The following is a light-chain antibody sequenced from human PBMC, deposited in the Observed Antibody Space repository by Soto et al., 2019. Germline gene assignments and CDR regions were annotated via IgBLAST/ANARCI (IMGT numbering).Light chain of an antibody. J-gene: IGKJ4*01. CDR1: QSISSH. V-gene: IGKV3-11*01. Sequence: EIVLTQSPATLSLSPGERATLSCRASQSISSHLAWYQQKPGQAPRLLIYDASNRATGIADRFSGSGSGTDFTLTISSLEPEDFAVYYCQQRSNWPPLTFGGGTKVEIK. CDR2: DAS. CDR3: QQRSNWPPLT.